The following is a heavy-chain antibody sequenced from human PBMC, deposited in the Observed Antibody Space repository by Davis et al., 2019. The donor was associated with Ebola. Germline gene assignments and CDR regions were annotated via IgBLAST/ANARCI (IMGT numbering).Heavy chain of an antibody. V-gene: IGHV4-34*01. Sequence: MPSETLSLTCAVYGGSFSGYYWSWIRQPPGKGLEWIGEINHSGSTNYNPSLKSRVTISVDTSKNQFSLKLSSVTAADTAVYYCARERDFDWLPRYYFAYWGQGTLVTVSS. CDR3: ARERDFDWLPRYYFAY. CDR1: GGSFSGYY. D-gene: IGHD3-9*01. CDR2: INHSGST. J-gene: IGHJ4*02.